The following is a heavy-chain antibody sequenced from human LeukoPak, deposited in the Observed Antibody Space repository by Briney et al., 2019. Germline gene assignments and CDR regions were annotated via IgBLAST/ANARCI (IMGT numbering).Heavy chain of an antibody. CDR1: GGTFSSYA. CDR3: ARDLYCSGGSCYRGPYNWFDP. D-gene: IGHD2-15*01. J-gene: IGHJ5*02. CDR2: IIPILGIA. Sequence: SVKVSCKASGGTFSSYAISWVRQAPGQGLEWMGRIIPILGIANYAQKFQGRVTITADKSTSTAYMELSSLRSEDTAVYYCARDLYCSGGSCYRGPYNWFDPWGQGTLVTVSS. V-gene: IGHV1-69*04.